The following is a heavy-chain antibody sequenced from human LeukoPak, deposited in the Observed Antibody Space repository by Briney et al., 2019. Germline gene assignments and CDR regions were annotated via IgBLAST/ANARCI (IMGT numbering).Heavy chain of an antibody. D-gene: IGHD6-13*01. J-gene: IGHJ4*02. CDR1: GYTFTGYY. CDR3: ARGRVLAAAGYFDY. CDR2: INPKNGGS. V-gene: IGHV1-2*02. Sequence: ASVKVSCKASGYTFTGYYMHWVRQAPGQGLEWVGWINPKNGGSNYAQKFQGRVTMTRDRSISTAYMELSRLTSDDTAVYYCARGRVLAAAGYFDYWGQGTLVTVSS.